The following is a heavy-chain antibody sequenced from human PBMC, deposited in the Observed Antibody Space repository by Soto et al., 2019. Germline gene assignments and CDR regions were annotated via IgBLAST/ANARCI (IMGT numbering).Heavy chain of an antibody. CDR2: INHSGDT. V-gene: IGHV4-34*01. Sequence: QVRLPQWGAGLLKPSETLSLTCAVYGGSFTDYYWSWIRQPPGKGLEWIGEINHSGDTNYNPSLKTRVTISVDTSQNQFSLNLSSVTAADTAVYYCARNYYDSGRFGLDPWGQGTQVTVSS. CDR1: GGSFTDYY. J-gene: IGHJ5*02. D-gene: IGHD3-22*01. CDR3: ARNYYDSGRFGLDP.